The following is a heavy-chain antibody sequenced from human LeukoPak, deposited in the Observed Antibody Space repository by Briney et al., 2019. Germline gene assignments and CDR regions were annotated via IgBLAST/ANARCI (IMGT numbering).Heavy chain of an antibody. Sequence: GGSLRLSCAASGFTFSSYAMSWVRQAPGKGLEWVSAISGSGGSTYYADSVKGRFTISRDNAKNSLYLQMNSLRAEDTAVYYCARDEYYYDSSGYYDGFDYWGQGTLVTVSS. CDR2: ISGSGGST. CDR1: GFTFSSYA. CDR3: ARDEYYYDSSGYYDGFDY. J-gene: IGHJ4*02. D-gene: IGHD3-22*01. V-gene: IGHV3-23*01.